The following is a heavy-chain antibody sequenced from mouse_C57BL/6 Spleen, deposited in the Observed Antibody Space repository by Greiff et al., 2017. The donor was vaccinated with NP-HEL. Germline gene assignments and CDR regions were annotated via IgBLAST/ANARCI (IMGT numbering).Heavy chain of an antibody. Sequence: EVQLQQSGPVLVKPGASVKMSCKASGYTFTDYYMNWVKQSHGKSLEWIGVINPYNGGTSYNQKFKGKATLTVDKSSSTAYMELNSLTSEDSAVYYCARSGVVTTVDYWGQGTTLTVSS. CDR2: INPYNGGT. D-gene: IGHD2-2*01. V-gene: IGHV1-19*01. CDR1: GYTFTDYY. CDR3: ARSGVVTTVDY. J-gene: IGHJ2*01.